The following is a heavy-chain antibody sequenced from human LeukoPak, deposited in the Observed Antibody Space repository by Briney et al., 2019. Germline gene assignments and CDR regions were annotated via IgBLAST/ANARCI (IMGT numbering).Heavy chain of an antibody. CDR3: ARGTTYAFDN. D-gene: IGHD1-1*01. CDR2: IIPIFGTA. J-gene: IGHJ3*02. V-gene: IGHV1-69*05. CDR1: GGTFSSYA. Sequence: ASVKVSCKASGGTFSSYAISWVRQAPGQGLEWMGGIIPIFGTANYAQKFQGRVTITTDESTSTAYMELSSLRSEDTAVYYCARGTTYAFDNWGQGTMVTVSS.